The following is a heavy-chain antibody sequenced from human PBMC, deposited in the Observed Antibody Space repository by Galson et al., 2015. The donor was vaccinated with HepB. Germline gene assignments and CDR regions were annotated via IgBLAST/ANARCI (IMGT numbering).Heavy chain of an antibody. CDR3: ARGGFVAVVTATLNNWFDP. D-gene: IGHD2-15*01. V-gene: IGHV1-18*01. CDR2: ISAYDSST. J-gene: IGHJ5*02. CDR1: GHTFSSYS. Sequence: SVKVSCKASGHTFSSYSIAWVRQAPGQGLEWMGWISAYDSSTNYAQKFQGRVTMTTETSTTTAYMELRSRRSDDTALYYCARGGFVAVVTATLNNWFDPWGQGTLVTVSS.